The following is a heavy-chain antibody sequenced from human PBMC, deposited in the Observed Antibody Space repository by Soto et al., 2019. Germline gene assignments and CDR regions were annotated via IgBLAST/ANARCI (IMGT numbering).Heavy chain of an antibody. CDR3: ARDSMIVVHDYYYYYGIDV. CDR1: GGSISSSSYY. Sequence: PSETLSLTCTVSGGSISSSSYYWSWIRQPPGKGLEWIGYIYYSGSTNYSPSLKSRVTISVDTSKNQFSLKLSSVTAADTAVYYCARDSMIVVHDYYYYYGIDVWGQGT. D-gene: IGHD3-22*01. CDR2: IYYSGST. V-gene: IGHV4-61*01. J-gene: IGHJ6*02.